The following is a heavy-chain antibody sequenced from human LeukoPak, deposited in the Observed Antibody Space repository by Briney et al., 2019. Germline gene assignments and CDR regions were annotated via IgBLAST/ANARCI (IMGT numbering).Heavy chain of an antibody. CDR2: IYYSGST. D-gene: IGHD4-17*01. V-gene: IGHV4-59*01. Sequence: EAPSLTSTVSRGSTSSSYSSWIRPPPRKGRGWRGYIYYSGSTNYNPSLKSRVTISVDTSKNQFSLKLSSVTAADTAVYYCARVATTVTLFDYWGQGTLVTVSS. CDR1: RGSTSSSY. CDR3: ARVATTVTLFDY. J-gene: IGHJ4*02.